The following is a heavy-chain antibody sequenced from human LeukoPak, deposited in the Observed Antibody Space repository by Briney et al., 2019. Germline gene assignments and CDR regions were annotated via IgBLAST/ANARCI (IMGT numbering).Heavy chain of an antibody. J-gene: IGHJ4*02. Sequence: GGSLRLSCAASRFTFSSSAMSWVRQAPGKGLEWVSTISGSGGSTYSTDFVKGRFTISRDNSKSTLYLQMNSLRAEDTAVYYCAKGDYYDSSGYPTGFDYWGQGTLVTVSS. D-gene: IGHD3-22*01. V-gene: IGHV3-23*01. CDR1: RFTFSSSA. CDR3: AKGDYYDSSGYPTGFDY. CDR2: ISGSGGST.